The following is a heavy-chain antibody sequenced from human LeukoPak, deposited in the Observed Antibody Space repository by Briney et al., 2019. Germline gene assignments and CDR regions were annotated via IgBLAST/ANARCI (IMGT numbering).Heavy chain of an antibody. CDR2: MNPNSGNT. Sequence: ASVKVSCKASGYTFTSYDINWVRQATGQGLEWMGWMNPNSGNTGYAQKFQGRVTMTRNTSISTAYMELSSLRSEDTAVYYCARGNVLRYFDWSLSHDAFDIWGQGTMVTVSS. V-gene: IGHV1-8*01. CDR1: GYTFTSYD. J-gene: IGHJ3*02. D-gene: IGHD3-9*01. CDR3: ARGNVLRYFDWSLSHDAFDI.